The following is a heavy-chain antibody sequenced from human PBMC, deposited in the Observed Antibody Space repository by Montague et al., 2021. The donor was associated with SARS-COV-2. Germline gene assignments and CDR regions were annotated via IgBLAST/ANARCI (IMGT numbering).Heavy chain of an antibody. J-gene: IGHJ4*02. CDR3: ARSLDPSGTYYLPY. D-gene: IGHD3-10*01. CDR2: IHYSGSN. V-gene: IGHV4-59*01. Sequence: SETLSLTCSVSGGSIGSYYWSWLRQPPGKGLEWIGQIHYSGSNTCSPSFKSRVTISIDTPKNQFSLKLSSVTAADTAVYYCARSLDPSGTYYLPYWGQGTLVTVSS. CDR1: GGSIGSYY.